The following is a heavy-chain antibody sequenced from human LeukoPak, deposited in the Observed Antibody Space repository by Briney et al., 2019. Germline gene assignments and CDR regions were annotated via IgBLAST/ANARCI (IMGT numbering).Heavy chain of an antibody. CDR2: IYPGDSDT. J-gene: IGHJ6*02. CDR1: GYSFTSYW. CDR3: ARQGRDTTMVGGEDYGMDV. Sequence: GESLKISCKGSGYSFTSYWIGWVRQMPGKGLEWMGIIYPGDSDTRYSLSFQGQVTISADKSISTAYLQWSSLKASDTAMYYCARQGRDTTMVGGEDYGMDVWGQGTTVTVSS. D-gene: IGHD5-18*01. V-gene: IGHV5-51*01.